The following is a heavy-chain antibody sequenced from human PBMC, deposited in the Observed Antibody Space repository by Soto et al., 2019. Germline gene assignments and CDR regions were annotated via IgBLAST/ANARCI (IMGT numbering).Heavy chain of an antibody. CDR2: IYTSGST. D-gene: IGHD1-1*01. J-gene: IGHJ4*02. V-gene: IGHV4-4*07. Sequence: SETLSLTCGISGGSISSYYWSWIRQPAGKGLEWIGRIYTSGSTNHNPSLKSRVTMSVDTSKNQFSLKLSSVTAADTAVYYCAREIQRYFDYWGQGTLVTVSS. CDR1: GGSISSYY. CDR3: AREIQRYFDY.